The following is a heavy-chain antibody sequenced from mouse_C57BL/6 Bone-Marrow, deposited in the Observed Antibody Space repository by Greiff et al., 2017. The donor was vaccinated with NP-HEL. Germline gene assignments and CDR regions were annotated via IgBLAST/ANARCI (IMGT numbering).Heavy chain of an antibody. CDR2: SRNKANDSST. D-gene: IGHD2-3*01. CDR3: ARDAIYDSYSSWCAY. J-gene: IGHJ3*01. Sequence: EVKLMESGAGLVQSGRSLRLSCATSGFTFSDFSMEWVRQAPGKGLEWIAASRNKANDSSTEYNASVKGRFIVSRDTSPSLLYLQMNALRAEDTAIYYVARDAIYDSYSSWCAYWGQGTLVTVSA. V-gene: IGHV7-1*01. CDR1: GFTFSDFS.